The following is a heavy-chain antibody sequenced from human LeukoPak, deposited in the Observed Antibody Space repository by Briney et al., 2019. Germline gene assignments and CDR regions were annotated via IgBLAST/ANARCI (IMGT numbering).Heavy chain of an antibody. J-gene: IGHJ4*02. D-gene: IGHD3-10*01. V-gene: IGHV4-31*03. CDR2: IYYSGST. CDR1: GGSISSGGYY. Sequence: SETLSLTCTVSGGSISSGGYYWSWIRQHPGKGLEWIGYIYYSGSTSYNPSLKSRVTISVDTSKSQFSLKLTSVSAADTAVYYCARRSDYSGSGSYYYFDYWGQGILVTVSS. CDR3: ARRSDYSGSGSYYYFDY.